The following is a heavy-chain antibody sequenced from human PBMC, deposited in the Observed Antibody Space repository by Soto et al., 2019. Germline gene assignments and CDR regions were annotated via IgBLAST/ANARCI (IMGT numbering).Heavy chain of an antibody. CDR2: IDPRDSYT. D-gene: IGHD6-19*01. CDR1: GFSFTDFW. Sequence: EVQLVQSGAEVKKPGESLRISCKGSGFSFTDFWINWVRQMPGKGLEWMGRIDPRDSYTNFSPSFQGHVTISVDKSITTAYLHWSSLKASDTAMYYCARRGSSGLFTLMPFDIWGQGTMFTVSS. J-gene: IGHJ3*02. CDR3: ARRGSSGLFTLMPFDI. V-gene: IGHV5-10-1*03.